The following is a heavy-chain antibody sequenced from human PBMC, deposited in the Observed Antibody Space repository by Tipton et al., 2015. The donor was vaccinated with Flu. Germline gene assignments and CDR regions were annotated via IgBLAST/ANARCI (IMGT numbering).Heavy chain of an antibody. CDR2: IYYSGST. CDR3: AGDLGSSGSFDY. Sequence: LRLSCTVPGGSISSYYWSWIRQPPGKGLEWIGYIYYSGSTNYNPSLKSRVTISVDTSKNQFSLKLSSVTAADTAVYYCAGDLGSSGSFDYWAREPWSPPPQ. D-gene: IGHD6-13*01. J-gene: IGHJ4*02. CDR1: GGSISSYY. V-gene: IGHV4-59*01.